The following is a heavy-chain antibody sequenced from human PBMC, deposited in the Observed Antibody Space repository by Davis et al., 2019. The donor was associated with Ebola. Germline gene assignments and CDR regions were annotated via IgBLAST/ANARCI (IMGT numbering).Heavy chain of an antibody. CDR3: AKADRSGGSWAIFDY. J-gene: IGHJ4*02. D-gene: IGHD2-15*01. CDR1: GFTFSSYA. V-gene: IGHV3-23*01. Sequence: PGGSLRLSCAASGFTFSSYAMSWVRQAPGKGLQWVSAISGGGGSTYYADSVKGRFTISRDNSKNTLYLQMNSLRAEDTAVYYCAKADRSGGSWAIFDYWGQGTLVTVSS. CDR2: ISGGGGST.